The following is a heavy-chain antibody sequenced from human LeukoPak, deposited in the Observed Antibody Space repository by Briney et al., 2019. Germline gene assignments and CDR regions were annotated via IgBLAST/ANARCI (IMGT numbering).Heavy chain of an antibody. D-gene: IGHD2-15*01. J-gene: IGHJ4*02. CDR2: IFYSGTT. V-gene: IGHV4-59*08. Sequence: SGPLSLTCTVSGGSIRSYYWSWIRQPPGKGLEWVGYIFYSGTTDSNPSLKSRVTISVDTSKNQFSLKLSSVTAADTAVYYCARTYCSGGSCHFDYWGQGTLVPVSS. CDR3: ARTYCSGGSCHFDY. CDR1: GGSIRSYY.